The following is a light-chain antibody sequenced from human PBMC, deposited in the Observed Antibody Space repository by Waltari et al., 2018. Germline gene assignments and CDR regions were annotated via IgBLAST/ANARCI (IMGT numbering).Light chain of an antibody. J-gene: IGLJ1*01. V-gene: IGLV2-23*01. CDR1: SSDVGSYNL. CDR2: EGS. CDR3: CSYAGTPYV. Sequence: QSALPQPASVSGSPGQSITISCTGTSSDVGSYNLVSWYQQRPGKAPQLMMYEGSKRPSGVSNRFPDSKAGNTASLTISGLQAEDEADYYCCSYAGTPYVFGTGTKVTVL.